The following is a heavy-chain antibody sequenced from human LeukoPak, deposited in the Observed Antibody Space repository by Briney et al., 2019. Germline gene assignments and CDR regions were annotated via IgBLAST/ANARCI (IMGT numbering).Heavy chain of an antibody. D-gene: IGHD4-17*01. CDR1: GFTFSSYS. Sequence: GGSLRLSCAASGFTFSSYSMNWVRQAPGKGLEWVSSISSSSSYIYYADSVMGRFTISRDNAKNSLYLQMNSLRAEDTAVYYCARESMTTVTTGYFHDWGQGTLVTVSS. J-gene: IGHJ4*02. V-gene: IGHV3-21*01. CDR3: ARESMTTVTTGYFHD. CDR2: ISSSSSYI.